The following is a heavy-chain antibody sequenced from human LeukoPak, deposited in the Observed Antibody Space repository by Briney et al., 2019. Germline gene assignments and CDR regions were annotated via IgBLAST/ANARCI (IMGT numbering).Heavy chain of an antibody. Sequence: GGSLRLSCAASGFTFSDFAMTWVRQAPGKGLEWVSAMSGSGDATYYADSVKGRFTISRDNSKNTLYLQMNSLRAEDTAVYYCARSGIQSGYCSSTSCYTGYWGQGTLVTVSS. CDR2: MSGSGDAT. V-gene: IGHV3-23*01. CDR3: ARSGIQSGYCSSTSCYTGY. D-gene: IGHD2-2*02. J-gene: IGHJ4*02. CDR1: GFTFSDFA.